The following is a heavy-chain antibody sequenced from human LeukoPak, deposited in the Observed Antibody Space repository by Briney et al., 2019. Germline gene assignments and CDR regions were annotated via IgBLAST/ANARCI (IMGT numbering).Heavy chain of an antibody. J-gene: IGHJ6*03. CDR1: GYTFTSYY. D-gene: IGHD6-13*01. CDR2: INPSGGST. CDR3: AKAFSGYSSSWHKLYYYYYYMDV. Sequence: ASVKVSCKASGYTFTSYYMHWVRQAPGQGLEWMGIINPSGGSTSYAQKFQGRVTMTRGMSTSTVYMELSSLRSEDTAVYYCAKAFSGYSSSWHKLYYYYYYMDVWGKGTTVTVSS. V-gene: IGHV1-46*01.